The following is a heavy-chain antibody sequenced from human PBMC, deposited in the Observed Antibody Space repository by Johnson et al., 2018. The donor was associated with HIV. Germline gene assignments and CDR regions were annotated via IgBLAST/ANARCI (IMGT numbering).Heavy chain of an antibody. V-gene: IGHV3-30*04. CDR2: VSYDGSER. CDR3: ERGSRYTYGNDDAHLLHALDI. Sequence: QVQLVESGGGVVQPGRSLRLSCAASGFSFSSYAMHWVRQAPGKGLEWVAVVSYDGSERYYADSVKGRFTISRDSSKNTLYLQMNSLRAEDTAVYYCERGSRYTYGNDDAHLLHALDIWGQGTMVTVSS. J-gene: IGHJ3*02. D-gene: IGHD3-16*01. CDR1: GFSFSSYA.